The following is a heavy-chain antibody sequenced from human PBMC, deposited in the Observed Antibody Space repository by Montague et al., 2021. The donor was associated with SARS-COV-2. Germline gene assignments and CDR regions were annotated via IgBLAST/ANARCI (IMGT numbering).Heavy chain of an antibody. CDR2: IYNSGTT. D-gene: IGHD4-17*01. CDR1: GDSTSCPNCY. Sequence: SETLSLTCTVSGDSTSCPNCYWGWIRQAPGKGLDWIGTIYNSGTTYYNPSLKSRLTLSIDTSKNRFSLKLTSVTAADTAVYYCARHRNYGDHSLDNWFHPWGQGTLVTVSS. J-gene: IGHJ5*02. CDR3: ARHRNYGDHSLDNWFHP. V-gene: IGHV4-39*01.